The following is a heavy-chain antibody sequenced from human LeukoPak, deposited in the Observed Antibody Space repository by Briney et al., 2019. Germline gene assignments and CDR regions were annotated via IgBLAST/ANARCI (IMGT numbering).Heavy chain of an antibody. CDR1: GGSISSYY. CDR2: IYTSGST. J-gene: IGHJ4*02. D-gene: IGHD6-19*01. Sequence: SETLSLTCTVSGGSISSYYWSWIRQPAGKGLEWLGRIYTSGSTNYNPSLKSRVTMSVDTSKNQFSLKLSSVTAADTAVYYCARGPVAGTDFDYWGQGTLVTVSS. CDR3: ARGPVAGTDFDY. V-gene: IGHV4-4*07.